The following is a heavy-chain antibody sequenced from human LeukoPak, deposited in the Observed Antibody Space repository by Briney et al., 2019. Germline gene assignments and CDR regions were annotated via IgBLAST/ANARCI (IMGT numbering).Heavy chain of an antibody. D-gene: IGHD3-3*01. Sequence: SETLSLTCTVSGASISSSSYYWGWIRQPPGKGLEWIGSIYYSGSTYYNPSLKSRVTIYVDTSNNQFSLKLSSVSAADTAVYYCARAKGSQTYYDFWSSTQFFDYWGQGTLVTVSS. J-gene: IGHJ4*02. V-gene: IGHV4-39*01. CDR3: ARAKGSQTYYDFWSSTQFFDY. CDR2: IYYSGST. CDR1: GASISSSSYY.